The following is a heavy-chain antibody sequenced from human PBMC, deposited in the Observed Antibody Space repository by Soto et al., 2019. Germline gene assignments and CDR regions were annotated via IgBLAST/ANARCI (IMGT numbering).Heavy chain of an antibody. V-gene: IGHV3-21*01. D-gene: IGHD3-10*01. J-gene: IGHJ5*02. Sequence: EVQLVESGGGLVKPGGSLRLSCAASGFTFSSYSMNWVRQAPGKGLEWVSSISSSSSYIYYADSVKGRFTISRDNAKNSRYLQMNSLRAEDTAVYYCARDSYGSGSYVGWFDPWGQGTLVTVSS. CDR3: ARDSYGSGSYVGWFDP. CDR2: ISSSSSYI. CDR1: GFTFSSYS.